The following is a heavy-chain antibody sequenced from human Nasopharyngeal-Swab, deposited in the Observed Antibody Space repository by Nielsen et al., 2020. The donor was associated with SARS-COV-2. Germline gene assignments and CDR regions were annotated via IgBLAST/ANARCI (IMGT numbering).Heavy chain of an antibody. CDR3: TTYTTSGWS. CDR2: IKSKTDGGTT. J-gene: IGHJ5*02. V-gene: IGHV3-15*01. D-gene: IGHD6-19*01. Sequence: WIRQPPGKGLEWVGRIKSKTDGGTTDDAAPVKGRFIISRDDSQDTLYLQMNSLRTDDPALYYCTTYTTSGWSWGQGTLVTVSS.